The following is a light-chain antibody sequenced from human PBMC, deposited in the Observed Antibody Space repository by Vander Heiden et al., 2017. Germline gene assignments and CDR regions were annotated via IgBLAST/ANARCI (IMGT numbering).Light chain of an antibody. V-gene: IGKV3-11*01. CDR1: QSASSY. J-gene: IGKJ4*01. Sequence: EIVLTQSPATLSLSPGERATLSCRPRQSASSYLAWYQQNPGQAPRLLIHDAPTRANGIPARFSGSGSGTDFTLTISSLEPEDFAVYYCQQRSNWLLTFGGGTKVEIK. CDR2: DAP. CDR3: QQRSNWLLT.